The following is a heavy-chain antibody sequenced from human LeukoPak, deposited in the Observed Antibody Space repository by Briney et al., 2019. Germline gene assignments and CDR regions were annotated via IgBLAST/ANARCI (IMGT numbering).Heavy chain of an antibody. CDR1: GFTFDDYA. D-gene: IGHD5-12*01. J-gene: IGHJ6*02. CDR3: AKDMAHIVATTRWGLYYYYGMDV. CDR2: VSGDGGST. Sequence: GGSLRLSCAASGFTFDDYAMHWVRQAPGKGLEWVSLVSGDGGSTYYADSVKGRFTISRDNSKNSLYLQMNSLRTEDTALYYCAKDMAHIVATTRWGLYYYYGMDVWGQGTTVTVSS. V-gene: IGHV3-43*02.